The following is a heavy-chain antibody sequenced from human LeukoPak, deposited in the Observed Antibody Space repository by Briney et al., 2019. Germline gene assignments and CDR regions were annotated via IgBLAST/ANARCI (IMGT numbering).Heavy chain of an antibody. V-gene: IGHV4-39*07. CDR2: IYYSGST. CDR3: ARGTAMVY. CDR1: GGSISSSSYY. D-gene: IGHD5-18*01. Sequence: KTSETLSLTCTVSGGSISSSSYYWGWIRQPPGKGLEWIGSIYYSGSTYYNPSLKSRVTISVDTSKNQFSLKLSSVTAADTAVYYCARGTAMVYWGQGTLVTVSS. J-gene: IGHJ4*02.